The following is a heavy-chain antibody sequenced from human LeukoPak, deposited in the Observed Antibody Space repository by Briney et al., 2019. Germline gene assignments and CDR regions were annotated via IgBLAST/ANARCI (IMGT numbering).Heavy chain of an antibody. V-gene: IGHV4-34*01. D-gene: IGHD3-22*01. CDR3: ARHHAYYYDSSGYYYMDV. CDR1: GFTVSSNY. CDR2: INHSGST. Sequence: GSLRLSCAASGFTVSSNYMSWVRQPPGKGLEWIGEINHSGSTNYNPSLKSRVTISVDTSKNQFSLKLSSVTAADTAVYYCARHHAYYYDSSGYYYMDVWGKGTTVTISS. J-gene: IGHJ6*03.